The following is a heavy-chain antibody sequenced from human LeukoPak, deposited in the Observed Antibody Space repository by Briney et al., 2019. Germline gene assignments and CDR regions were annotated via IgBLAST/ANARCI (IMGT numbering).Heavy chain of an antibody. CDR3: ARGVRIAVAGTISLGY. CDR1: GYTFTGYY. J-gene: IGHJ4*02. CDR2: INPNSGGT. Sequence: ASVKVSCKASGYTFTGYYMHWVRQAPGQGLEWMGWINPNSGGTNYAQKVQGRVTMTRDTSISTAYMELSRLRSDDTAVYYCARGVRIAVAGTISLGYWGQGTLVTVSS. V-gene: IGHV1-2*02. D-gene: IGHD6-19*01.